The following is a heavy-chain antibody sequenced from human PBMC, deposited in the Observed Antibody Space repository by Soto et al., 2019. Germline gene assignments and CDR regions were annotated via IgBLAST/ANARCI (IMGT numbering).Heavy chain of an antibody. CDR2: IIPIFGTA. D-gene: IGHD3-3*01. Sequence: SVKVSCKASGGTFSSYAISWVRQAPVQGLEWMGGIIPIFGTANYAQKFQGRVTITADESTSTAYMELSSLRSEDTAAYYCASRITIFGVVIPSYYYYGMDVWGQGTTVTVSS. CDR1: GGTFSSYA. CDR3: ASRITIFGVVIPSYYYYGMDV. J-gene: IGHJ6*02. V-gene: IGHV1-69*01.